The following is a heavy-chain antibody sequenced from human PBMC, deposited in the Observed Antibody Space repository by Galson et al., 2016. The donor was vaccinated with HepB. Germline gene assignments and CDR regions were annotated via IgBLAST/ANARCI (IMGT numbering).Heavy chain of an antibody. D-gene: IGHD1-1*01. Sequence: SVKVSCKASGYTFTGYYMHWVRQAPGQGLEWMGWINPNSSGPNYAQKFQGRVTMTRDTSMSTAYMELSRLRSDDTAVYYCARHAGTSYENYYMDVWGKGATVMVSS. CDR1: GYTFTGYY. V-gene: IGHV1-2*02. J-gene: IGHJ6*03. CDR3: ARHAGTSYENYYMDV. CDR2: INPNSSGP.